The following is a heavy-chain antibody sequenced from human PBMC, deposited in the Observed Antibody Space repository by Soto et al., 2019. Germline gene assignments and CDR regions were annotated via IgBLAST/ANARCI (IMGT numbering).Heavy chain of an antibody. CDR3: ARVRAAINGTTRPFDY. CDR1: GYTFTSYA. V-gene: IGHV1-3*01. D-gene: IGHD1-7*01. J-gene: IGHJ4*02. Sequence: QVQLVQSGAEVKKPGASVKVSCKASGYTFTSYAMHWVRQAPGQRLEWMGWINAGNGNTKYSQKFQGRVTITRDTSASTAYMELSSLRSEDTAVYYCARVRAAINGTTRPFDYWGQGTLVTFSS. CDR2: INAGNGNT.